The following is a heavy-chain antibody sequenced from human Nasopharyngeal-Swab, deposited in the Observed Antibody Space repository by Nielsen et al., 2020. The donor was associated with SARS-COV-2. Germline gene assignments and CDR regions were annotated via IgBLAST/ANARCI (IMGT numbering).Heavy chain of an antibody. CDR2: INPNTGGT. V-gene: IGHV1-2*06. CDR3: AREISRTTSWFDP. D-gene: IGHD1-7*01. J-gene: IGHJ5*02. CDR1: GYTFTGYY. Sequence: ASVKDSCKASGYTFTGYYMHWVRQAPGQGLEWVGRINPNTGGTNYAQKFQGRVTMTTDTSISTAYMEVSSLRSDDTAVYYCAREISRTTSWFDPWGQGTLVTVSS.